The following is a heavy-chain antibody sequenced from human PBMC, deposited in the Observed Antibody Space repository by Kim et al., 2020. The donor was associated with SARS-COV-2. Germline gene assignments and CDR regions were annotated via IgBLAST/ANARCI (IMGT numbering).Heavy chain of an antibody. J-gene: IGHJ2*01. CDR2: IYPGDSDT. Sequence: GESLKISCKGSGYSFTSYWIGWVRQMPGKGLEWMGIIYPGDSDTRYSPSFQGQVTISADKSISTAYLQWSSLKASDTAMYYCARRHYDFWSGYNLPDWYFDLWGRGTLVTVSS. V-gene: IGHV5-51*01. CDR3: ARRHYDFWSGYNLPDWYFDL. D-gene: IGHD3-3*01. CDR1: GYSFTSYW.